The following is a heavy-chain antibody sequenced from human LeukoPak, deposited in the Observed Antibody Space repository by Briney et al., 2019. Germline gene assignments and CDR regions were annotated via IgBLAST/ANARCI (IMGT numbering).Heavy chain of an antibody. D-gene: IGHD6-13*01. CDR1: GGSISSYY. J-gene: IGHJ4*02. CDR3: ARLSSGSSSWYDIDY. CDR2: IYYSGST. V-gene: IGHV4-59*08. Sequence: PSETLSLICIVSGGSISSYYWSWIRQPPGKGLEWIGYIYYSGSTNYNPSLKSRVTISVDTSKNQFSLKLSSVTAADTAVYYCARLSSGSSSWYDIDYWGQGTLVTVSS.